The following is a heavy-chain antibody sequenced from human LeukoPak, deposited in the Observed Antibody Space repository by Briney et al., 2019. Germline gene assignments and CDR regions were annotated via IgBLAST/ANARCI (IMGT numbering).Heavy chain of an antibody. J-gene: IGHJ6*02. Sequence: ASVKVSCKASGYTFTSYGISWVRQAPGQGLEWMGWISAYNGNTNYAQKLQGRVTMTTDTSTSTAYMELRSLRSDDTAVYYCARGHWQWLPQLYYYYYYGMDVWGQGTTVTVSS. V-gene: IGHV1-18*01. CDR1: GYTFTSYG. CDR3: ARGHWQWLPQLYYYYYYGMDV. CDR2: ISAYNGNT. D-gene: IGHD6-19*01.